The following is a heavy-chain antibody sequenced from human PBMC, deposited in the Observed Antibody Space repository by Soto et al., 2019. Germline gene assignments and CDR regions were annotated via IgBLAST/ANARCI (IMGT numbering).Heavy chain of an antibody. CDR3: ARVLTLLYCSGGSRHQAFDI. V-gene: IGHV1-18*01. J-gene: IGHJ3*02. D-gene: IGHD2-15*01. CDR2: ISAYNGNT. CDR1: GYTFTSYG. Sequence: QVQLVQSGAEVKKPGASVKVSCKASGYTFTSYGISWVRQAPGQGLEWMGWISAYNGNTNYAQKLQGRVTMTTDTSTSTAYMELRSLRSDDTAVYYCARVLTLLYCSGGSRHQAFDIWGQGTMVTVSS.